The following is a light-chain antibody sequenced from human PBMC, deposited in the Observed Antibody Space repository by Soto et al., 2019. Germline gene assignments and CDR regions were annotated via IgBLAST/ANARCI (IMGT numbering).Light chain of an antibody. V-gene: IGLV2-23*01. Sequence: QSALTQAASVSGSPGQSITISCTGTSSDVGKYNLVSWYQQHPGKAPKVMILQGYKRPSGVSNRFSGSKFGNTASLTISGLQAEDEAEYYCCAYAATYTYVFGTGTKVTVL. CDR2: QGY. CDR3: CAYAATYTYV. J-gene: IGLJ1*01. CDR1: SSDVGKYNL.